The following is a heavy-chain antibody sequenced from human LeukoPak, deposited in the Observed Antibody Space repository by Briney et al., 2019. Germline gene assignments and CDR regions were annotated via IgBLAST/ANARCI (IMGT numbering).Heavy chain of an antibody. J-gene: IGHJ4*02. Sequence: PSETLSLTCSVSGGSISSYYWSWIRQPPGKGLEWIGCIYYIGSTNYNPSLKSRVTTSVDTSKNQFSLELTSLTAADTAVYYCARNTKGMATPDEWGQGTLVTVSS. CDR1: GGSISSYY. CDR2: IYYIGST. CDR3: ARNTKGMATPDE. V-gene: IGHV4-59*01. D-gene: IGHD5-24*01.